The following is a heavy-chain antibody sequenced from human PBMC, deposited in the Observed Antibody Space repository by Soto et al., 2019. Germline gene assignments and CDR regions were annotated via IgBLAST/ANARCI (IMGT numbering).Heavy chain of an antibody. Sequence: QVQLQESGPGLVKHSETLSLTCTVSGGSISSYYWTWIRQPPGKGLEWIVFMYNSGGTHYNPSLKSRVTISLDTSTKQFSLTVRSVTAADTAVYYCASMGYHYGSGSYPLDYWGQGTLVTVSS. J-gene: IGHJ4*02. CDR3: ASMGYHYGSGSYPLDY. V-gene: IGHV4-59*08. CDR1: GGSISSYY. CDR2: MYNSGGT. D-gene: IGHD3-10*01.